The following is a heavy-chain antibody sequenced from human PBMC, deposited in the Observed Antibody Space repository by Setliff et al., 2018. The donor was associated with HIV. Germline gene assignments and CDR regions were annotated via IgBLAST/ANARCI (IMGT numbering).Heavy chain of an antibody. J-gene: IGHJ6*03. Sequence: ASETLSLTCAVYGGSFSGYYWSWIRQPPGKGLEWIGEINHDRTTNYNPSLKSRVTISVDTSKNQFSLTLNSVTAADTAVYYCARGSRQLTIFGVVFKTNYYFMDVWGKGTAVTLSS. CDR1: GGSFSGYY. CDR2: INHDRTT. CDR3: ARGSRQLTIFGVVFKTNYYFMDV. V-gene: IGHV4-34*01. D-gene: IGHD3-3*01.